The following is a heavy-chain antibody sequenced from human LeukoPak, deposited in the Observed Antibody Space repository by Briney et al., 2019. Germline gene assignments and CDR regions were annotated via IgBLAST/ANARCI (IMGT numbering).Heavy chain of an antibody. CDR2: IIPIFGTA. V-gene: IGHV1-69*05. CDR3: ARLPRATVTMGPYFDY. Sequence: GASVKVSCKASGGTFSSYAISWVRQAPGQGLEWMGRIIPIFGTANYAQKFQGRVTITTDESTSTAYMELSSLRSEDTAVYYCARLPRATVTMGPYFDYWGQGTLVTVSS. CDR1: GGTFSSYA. D-gene: IGHD4-17*01. J-gene: IGHJ4*02.